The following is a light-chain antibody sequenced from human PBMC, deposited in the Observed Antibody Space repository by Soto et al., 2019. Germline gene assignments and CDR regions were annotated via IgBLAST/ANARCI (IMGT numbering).Light chain of an antibody. V-gene: IGLV2-14*01. Sequence: QSVLTQPASVSGSPGQSITIYCAGTSSDIGAYNYVSWYQQHPDKAPKLLVYEVSYRPSGVSNRFSGSKSGNTASLTISGLQTEDEADYFCSSYTGSSTVVFGGGTKLTVL. CDR2: EVS. CDR1: SSDIGAYNY. CDR3: SSYTGSSTVV. J-gene: IGLJ2*01.